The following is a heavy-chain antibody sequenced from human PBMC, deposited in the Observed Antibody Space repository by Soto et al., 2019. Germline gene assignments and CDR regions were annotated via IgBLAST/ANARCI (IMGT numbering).Heavy chain of an antibody. CDR2: ISYDGSNK. V-gene: IGHV3-30-3*01. CDR3: ARDSGPFYGSGRYYKSSFGY. Sequence: GGSLRLSCAASGFTFSSYAMHWVRQAPGKGLEWVAVISYDGSNKYYADSVKGRFTISRDNSKNTLYLQMNSLRAEDTAVYYCARDSGPFYGSGRYYKSSFGYWGQGTLVTVSS. D-gene: IGHD3-10*01. CDR1: GFTFSSYA. J-gene: IGHJ4*02.